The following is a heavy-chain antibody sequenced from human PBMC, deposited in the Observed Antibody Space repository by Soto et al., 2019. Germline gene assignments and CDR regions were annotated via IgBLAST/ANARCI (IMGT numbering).Heavy chain of an antibody. J-gene: IGHJ6*03. CDR3: ARGARGYCSGGSCYYYYYMDV. D-gene: IGHD2-15*01. Sequence: ASVKVSCKASGYTFTSYGISWVRQAPGQGLEWMGWISAYNGNTNYARKLQGRVTMTTDTSTSTAYMELRSLRSDDTAVYYCARGARGYCSGGSCYYYYYMDVWGKGTTVTVS. CDR2: ISAYNGNT. V-gene: IGHV1-18*01. CDR1: GYTFTSYG.